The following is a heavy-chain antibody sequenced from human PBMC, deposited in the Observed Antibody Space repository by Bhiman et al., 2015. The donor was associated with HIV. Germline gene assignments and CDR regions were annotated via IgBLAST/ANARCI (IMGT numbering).Heavy chain of an antibody. Sequence: QLVESGGGLVKPGGSLRLSCAASGFTYSSYVMNWVRQAPGKGLEWVSSISSSSSYIYYADSVKGRFTISRDSAKNTLYLQMNSLRAEDTAVYYCARGPLNYYFDYWGQGTLVTVSS. CDR2: ISSSSSYI. CDR3: ARGPLNYYFDY. D-gene: IGHD1-7*01. V-gene: IGHV3-21*01. CDR1: GFTYSSYV. J-gene: IGHJ4*02.